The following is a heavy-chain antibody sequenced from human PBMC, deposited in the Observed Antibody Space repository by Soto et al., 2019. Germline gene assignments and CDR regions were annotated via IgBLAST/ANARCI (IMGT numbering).Heavy chain of an antibody. J-gene: IGHJ4*02. CDR1: GYTLTELS. CDR3: ATDCSGVSCYSFFGY. Sequence: ASVKVSCKVSGYTLTELSMHWVRQAPGKGLEWMGGFDPEDGETIYAQKFQGRVTMTEDTSTDTAYMELSSLRSEDTAVYYCATDCSGVSCYSFFGYWCQGTLRTV. D-gene: IGHD2-15*01. V-gene: IGHV1-24*01. CDR2: FDPEDGET.